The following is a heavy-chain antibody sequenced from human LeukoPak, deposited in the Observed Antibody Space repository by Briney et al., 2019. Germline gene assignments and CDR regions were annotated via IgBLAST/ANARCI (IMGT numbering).Heavy chain of an antibody. V-gene: IGHV4-59*08. CDR2: IYYSGST. Sequence: SETLSLTCTVSGGSISSYYWSWIRQPPGKGLEWSGYIYYSGSTNYNPSLKSQVTISVDTSKNQFSLKLSSVTAADTAVYYCARPPAQLWSQWPQTYYYYMDVWGKGTTVTVSS. CDR1: GGSISSYY. CDR3: ARPPAQLWSQWPQTYYYYMDV. D-gene: IGHD5-18*01. J-gene: IGHJ6*03.